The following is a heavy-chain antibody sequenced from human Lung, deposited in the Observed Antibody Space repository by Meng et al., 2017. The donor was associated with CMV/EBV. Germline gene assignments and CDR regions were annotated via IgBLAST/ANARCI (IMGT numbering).Heavy chain of an antibody. CDR1: GFTVRNNY. J-gene: IGHJ6*02. V-gene: IGHV3-53*01. CDR2: IYSDGYT. D-gene: IGHD2-2*01. Sequence: GGSLRLSCAASGFTVRNNYMSWVRQAPGKGLEWVSVIYSDGYTYYADSVKGRFTISRDNSKDTLYLQMNSLRAEDTAVYYCAREGYCSSTTCSSYYYYGMDVWGQGTTVTVS. CDR3: AREGYCSSTTCSSYYYYGMDV.